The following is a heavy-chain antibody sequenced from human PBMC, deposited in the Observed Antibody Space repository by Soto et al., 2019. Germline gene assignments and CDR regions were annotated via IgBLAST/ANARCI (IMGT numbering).Heavy chain of an antibody. Sequence: QVQLVESGGGVVQPGRSLRLSCAASGFTFSSYGMHWVRQAPGKGLEWVAVISYDGSNKYYADSVKGRFTISRDNSKNTLYLPMNSLRAEDTAVYYCAKGRITMIVVVPFDYWGQGTLVTVSS. J-gene: IGHJ4*02. V-gene: IGHV3-30*18. CDR2: ISYDGSNK. CDR1: GFTFSSYG. CDR3: AKGRITMIVVVPFDY. D-gene: IGHD3-22*01.